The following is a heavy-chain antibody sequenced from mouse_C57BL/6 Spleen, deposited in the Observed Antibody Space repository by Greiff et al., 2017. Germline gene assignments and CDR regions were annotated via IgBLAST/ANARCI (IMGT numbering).Heavy chain of an antibody. Sequence: QVQLQQPGAELVKPGASVKLSCKASGYTFTSYWMQWVKQRPGQGLEWIGEIDPSDSYTNYNQKFKGKATLTVDTSSSTAYMQLSSLTSEDSAVYYCARWNTTVVEVDYFDYWGQGTTLTVSS. CDR2: IDPSDSYT. D-gene: IGHD1-1*01. V-gene: IGHV1-50*01. J-gene: IGHJ2*01. CDR3: ARWNTTVVEVDYFDY. CDR1: GYTFTSYW.